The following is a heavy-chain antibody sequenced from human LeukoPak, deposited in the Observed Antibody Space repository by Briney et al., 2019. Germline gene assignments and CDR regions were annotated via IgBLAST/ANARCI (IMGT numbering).Heavy chain of an antibody. V-gene: IGHV1-69*06. CDR2: IIPIFGTA. CDR1: GGTFSSYA. J-gene: IGHJ6*03. D-gene: IGHD5-18*01. Sequence: SVKVSCKASGGTFSSYAISWVRQAPGQGLEWMGGIIPIFGTANYAQKFQGRVTITADKSTSTAYMELSSLRSEDTAVYYCASRPYSYGYYYYYYYMDVWGKGTTVTVSS. CDR3: ASRPYSYGYYYYYYYMDV.